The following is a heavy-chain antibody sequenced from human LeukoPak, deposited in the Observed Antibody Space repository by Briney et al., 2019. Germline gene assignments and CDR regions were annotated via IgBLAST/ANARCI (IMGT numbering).Heavy chain of an antibody. CDR3: AGGSSTNSHYFDQ. Sequence: GGSLRLSCAASGLTFNRYSMNWVRQAPGKGLEWISSISSSSGHIYYADSVRGRFTISRDNAQTSLYLQMNSLRAEDTAVYFCAGGSSTNSHYFDQWGQGTLVTVSS. CDR2: ISSSSGHI. CDR1: GLTFNRYS. V-gene: IGHV3-21*06. J-gene: IGHJ4*02. D-gene: IGHD2-2*01.